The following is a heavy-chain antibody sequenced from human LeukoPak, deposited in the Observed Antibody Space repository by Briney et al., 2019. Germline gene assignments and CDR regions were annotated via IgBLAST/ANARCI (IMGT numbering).Heavy chain of an antibody. Sequence: SVKVSCKASGGTFSSYAISWVRQAPGQGLEWMGGIIPIFGTANYAQKLQGRVTMTTDTSTSTAYMELRSLRSDDTAVYYCARVGPQWLAYFVYWGQGTLVTVSS. CDR1: GGTFSSYA. J-gene: IGHJ4*02. D-gene: IGHD6-19*01. V-gene: IGHV1-69*05. CDR3: ARVGPQWLAYFVY. CDR2: IIPIFGTA.